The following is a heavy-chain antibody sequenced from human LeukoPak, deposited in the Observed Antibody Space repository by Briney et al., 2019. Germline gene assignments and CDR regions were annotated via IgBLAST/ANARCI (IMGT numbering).Heavy chain of an antibody. CDR1: GGSISSSSYY. CDR3: ARPGIAAASLYFDY. Sequence: SETLSLTCTVSGGSISSSSYYWGWIRQPPGKGLEWIVSIYYSGSTYYNPSLKSRVTISVDTSKNQFSLKLSSVTAAVTAVYYCARPGIAAASLYFDYWGQGTLVTVSS. D-gene: IGHD6-13*01. CDR2: IYYSGST. V-gene: IGHV4-39*07. J-gene: IGHJ4*02.